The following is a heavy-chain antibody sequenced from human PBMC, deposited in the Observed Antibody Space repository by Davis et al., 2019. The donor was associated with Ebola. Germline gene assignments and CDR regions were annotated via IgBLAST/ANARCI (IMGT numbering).Heavy chain of an antibody. J-gene: IGHJ2*01. D-gene: IGHD1-1*01. CDR2: ISSNGGST. CDR1: GFTFSSYA. Sequence: GESLKISCSASGFTFSSYAMHWVRQAPGKGLEYVSAISSNGGSTYYADSVKGRFTISRDNSKNTLYLQMSSLRAEDTAVYYCARTTGTYWYFDLWGRGTLVTVSS. CDR3: ARTTGTYWYFDL. V-gene: IGHV3-64D*06.